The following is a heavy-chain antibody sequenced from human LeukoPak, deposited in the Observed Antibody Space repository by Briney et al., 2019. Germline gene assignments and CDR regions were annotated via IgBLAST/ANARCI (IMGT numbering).Heavy chain of an antibody. CDR1: GFTFNIYE. V-gene: IGHV3-48*03. Sequence: SGGSLRLSCAASGFTFNIYEMNWDRQAPGKGLEWVSYISSSGSTIYYADSVKGRFTISRDNAKNSLYLQMNSLRAEDTAVYYCAELGITMIGGVWGKGTTVTISS. CDR3: AELGITMIGGV. D-gene: IGHD3-10*02. CDR2: ISSSGSTI. J-gene: IGHJ6*04.